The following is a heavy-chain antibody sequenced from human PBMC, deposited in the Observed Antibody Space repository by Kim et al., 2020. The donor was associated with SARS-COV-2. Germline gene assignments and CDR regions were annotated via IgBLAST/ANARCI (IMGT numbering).Heavy chain of an antibody. CDR2: IYYSGST. D-gene: IGHD2-15*01. CDR1: GGSISSSSYY. J-gene: IGHJ1*01. CDR3: ARVRGYCSGGSCYAEY. Sequence: SETLSLTCTVSGGSISSSSYYWGWIRQPPGKGLEWIGSIYYSGSTYYNPSLKSRVTISVDTSKNQFSLKLSSVTAADTAVYYCARVRGYCSGGSCYAEY. V-gene: IGHV4-39*07.